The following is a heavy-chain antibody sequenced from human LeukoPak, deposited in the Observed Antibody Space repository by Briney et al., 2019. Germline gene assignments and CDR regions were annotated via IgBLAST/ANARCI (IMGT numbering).Heavy chain of an antibody. CDR3: ARDRRYCSGGSCYSSWFDP. J-gene: IGHJ5*02. CDR1: GGSISSSSYY. CDR2: IYYSGST. Sequence: SETLSLTCTVSGGSISSSSYYWGWIRQPPGKGLEWIGSIYYSGSTYYNPSLKSRVTISVDTSKNQFSLKLSSVTAADTAVYYCARDRRYCSGGSCYSSWFDPWGQGTLVTVSS. V-gene: IGHV4-39*07. D-gene: IGHD2-15*01.